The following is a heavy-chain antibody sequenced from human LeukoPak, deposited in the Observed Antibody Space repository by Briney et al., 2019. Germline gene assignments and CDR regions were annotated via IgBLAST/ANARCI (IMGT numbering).Heavy chain of an antibody. V-gene: IGHV1-18*04. CDR2: INNYNGNT. CDR3: AREEGSRGAFDI. J-gene: IGHJ3*02. Sequence: ASVKVSCKASGYSFTSYGISWVRQAPGQGLEWMGWINNYNGNTNYAQKFQGRVTMTTDTSTSTAYMELRSLRFDDTAVYYCAREEGSRGAFDIWGQGTMVTVSS. CDR1: GYSFTSYG. D-gene: IGHD3-10*01.